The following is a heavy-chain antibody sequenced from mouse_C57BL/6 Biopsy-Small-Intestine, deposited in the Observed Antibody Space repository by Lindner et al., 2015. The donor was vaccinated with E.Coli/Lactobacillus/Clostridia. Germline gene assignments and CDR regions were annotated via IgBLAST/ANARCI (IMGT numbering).Heavy chain of an antibody. V-gene: IGHV5-6-3*01. CDR1: GFTFSSYA. CDR3: ARENYGDSWFAY. CDR2: INSNGGST. D-gene: IGHD2-13*01. Sequence: VQLQESGGGLVKPGGSLKLSCAASGFTFSSYAMSWVRQTPEKRLEWVAAINSNGGSTYYPDTVKDRFTISRDNAKNTLYLQMSSLRSEDTALYYCARENYGDSWFAYWGQGTLVTVSA. J-gene: IGHJ3*01.